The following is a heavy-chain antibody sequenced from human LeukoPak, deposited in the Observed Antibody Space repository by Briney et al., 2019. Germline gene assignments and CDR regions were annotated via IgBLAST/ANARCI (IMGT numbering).Heavy chain of an antibody. V-gene: IGHV4-31*03. CDR1: GGSISSGGYY. J-gene: IGHJ5*02. D-gene: IGHD3-22*01. Sequence: SETLSLTCTVSGGSISSGGYYRSWIRQHPGKGLEWIGYIYYSGSTYYNPSLKSRVTISVDTSKNQFSLKLSSVTAADTAVYYCARDRALYDSSGYYSRWFDPWGQGTLVTVSS. CDR3: ARDRALYDSSGYYSRWFDP. CDR2: IYYSGST.